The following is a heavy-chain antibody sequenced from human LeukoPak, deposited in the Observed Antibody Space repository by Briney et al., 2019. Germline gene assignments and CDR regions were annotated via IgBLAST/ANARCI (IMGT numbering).Heavy chain of an antibody. CDR2: INPNSGGT. D-gene: IGHD5-18*01. J-gene: IGHJ4*02. Sequence: EASVKVSCKASGYTFTGYYMHWVRQAPGQGLEWMGWINPNSGGTNYAQKFQGRVTMTRDTSISTAYVELRSLRSDDTAVYYCARSEYSYGPDYWGQGTLVTVSS. CDR1: GYTFTGYY. V-gene: IGHV1-2*02. CDR3: ARSEYSYGPDY.